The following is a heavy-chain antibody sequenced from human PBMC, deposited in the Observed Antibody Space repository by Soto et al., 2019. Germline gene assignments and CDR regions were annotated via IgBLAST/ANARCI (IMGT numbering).Heavy chain of an antibody. V-gene: IGHV3-15*01. J-gene: IGHJ3*02. CDR2: IKSKTDGGTT. CDR3: TTDPGAGIPLGAFDI. D-gene: IGHD1-26*01. Sequence: GGSLRLSCAASGFTFSNAWMSWVRQAPGKGLEWVGRIKSKTDGGTTDYAAPVKGRFTISRDDSKNTLYLQMNSLKTEDTAVYYWTTDPGAGIPLGAFDIWGQGTMVTVSS. CDR1: GFTFSNAW.